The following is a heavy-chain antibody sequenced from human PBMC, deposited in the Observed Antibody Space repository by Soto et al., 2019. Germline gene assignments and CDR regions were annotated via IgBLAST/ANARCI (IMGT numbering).Heavy chain of an antibody. V-gene: IGHV4-59*08. Sequence: QVQLQESGPGLVKPSETLSLTCTVSGGSISSHYWSWIRQPPGKGLEWIGYIYYTVSTDYNPPLKSRVTISVDTSKNQSSLNLNSVTAADTAVYYCARHLVRGVLDYYYGMDVWGQGTTVTVS. CDR2: IYYTVST. D-gene: IGHD3-10*01. CDR1: GGSISSHY. CDR3: ARHLVRGVLDYYYGMDV. J-gene: IGHJ6*02.